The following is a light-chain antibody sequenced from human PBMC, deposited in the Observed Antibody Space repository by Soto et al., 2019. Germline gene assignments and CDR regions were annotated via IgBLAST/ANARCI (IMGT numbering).Light chain of an antibody. CDR3: SSYTSSSTLL. J-gene: IGLJ2*01. Sequence: QSALTQPASVSGSPGQSITISCTGTSSDVWSYNLVSWYQQHPGKAPKLMIYAVSNRPSGVSNRFSGSKSGNTASLTISGLQAEDEADYYCSSYTSSSTLLFGGGTKLTVL. CDR2: AVS. V-gene: IGLV2-14*02. CDR1: SSDVWSYNL.